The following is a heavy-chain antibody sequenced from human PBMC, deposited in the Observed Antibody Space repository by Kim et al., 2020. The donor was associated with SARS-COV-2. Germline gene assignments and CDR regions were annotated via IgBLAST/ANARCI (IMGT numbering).Heavy chain of an antibody. CDR1: GFTFSSYG. Sequence: GGSLRLSCAASGFTFSSYGMHWVRQAPGKGLEWVAVISYDGSNKYYADSVKGRFTISRDNSKNTLYLQMNSLRAEDTAVYYCAKVGGSGYDWRGKTYYGMDVLGHGTTVTVSS. CDR2: ISYDGSNK. D-gene: IGHD5-12*01. V-gene: IGHV3-30*18. J-gene: IGHJ6*02. CDR3: AKVGGSGYDWRGKTYYGMDV.